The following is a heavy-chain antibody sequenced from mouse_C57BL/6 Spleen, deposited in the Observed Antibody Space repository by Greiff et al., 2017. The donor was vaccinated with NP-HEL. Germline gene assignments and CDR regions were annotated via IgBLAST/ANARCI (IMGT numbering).Heavy chain of an antibody. D-gene: IGHD3-2*02. CDR2: ISGGGGNT. J-gene: IGHJ3*01. V-gene: IGHV5-9*01. CDR3: ARGAQARGFAY. Sequence: EVKLVESGGGLVKPGGSLKLSCAASGFTFSSYTMYWVRQTPEKRLEWVATISGGGGNTYYPDSVKGRFTISRHKAKNTLYLQMSSLRAEDTALYYCARGAQARGFAYWGQGTLVTVSA. CDR1: GFTFSSYT.